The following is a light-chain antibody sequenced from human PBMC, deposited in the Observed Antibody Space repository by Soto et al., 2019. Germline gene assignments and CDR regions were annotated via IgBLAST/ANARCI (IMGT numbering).Light chain of an antibody. V-gene: IGKV3-20*01. CDR1: QSVSSSY. Sequence: ELVLTQSPGTLSLSPGERVTLSCRASQSVSSSYLAWYQQKPGQAPRLLIYGASSRATGIPDRFSGSGSGTDFTLTISRLEPEDFGVYYCQQYGSSLLCTFGPGTKVDIK. CDR2: GAS. CDR3: QQYGSSLLCT. J-gene: IGKJ3*01.